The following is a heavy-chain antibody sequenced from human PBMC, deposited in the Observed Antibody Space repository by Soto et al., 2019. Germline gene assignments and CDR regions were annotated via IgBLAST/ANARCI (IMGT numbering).Heavy chain of an antibody. Sequence: EVQLVETGGGLIQPGGSLRLSCAASGFTVSNNYMSWVRQAPGKGLEWVSLIYSGGSTFYADSVKGRFTISSDNSKNTLFLQMNSLRAEDTAVYFCATYSSLDYWGQGTMVTVSP. J-gene: IGHJ4*02. V-gene: IGHV3-53*02. CDR3: ATYSSLDY. CDR2: IYSGGST. CDR1: GFTVSNNY. D-gene: IGHD2-21*01.